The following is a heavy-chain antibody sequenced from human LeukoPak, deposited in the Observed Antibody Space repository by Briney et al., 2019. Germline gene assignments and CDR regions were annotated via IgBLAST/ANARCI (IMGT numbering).Heavy chain of an antibody. V-gene: IGHV3-21*01. Sequence: GGSLRLSCAASGFTFSSYSMNWVRQAPGKGLEWVSSISSSSSYIYYADSVKGRFTISRDNAKNSLYLQMNSLRAEDTAVHYCARDVPYDSRGIFDYWGQGTLVTVSS. CDR3: ARDVPYDSRGIFDY. CDR2: ISSSSSYI. D-gene: IGHD3-22*01. J-gene: IGHJ4*02. CDR1: GFTFSSYS.